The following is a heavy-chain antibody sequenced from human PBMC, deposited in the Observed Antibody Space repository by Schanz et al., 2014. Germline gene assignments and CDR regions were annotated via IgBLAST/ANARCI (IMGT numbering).Heavy chain of an antibody. J-gene: IGHJ3*02. V-gene: IGHV1-18*01. CDR1: GYTFTSYG. CDR2: ISPYNGNT. Sequence: QVQLVQSGPEVKKPGSSVKVSCKASGYTFTSYGISWVRQAPGQGLEWMGWISPYNGNTNYAQKLQGRVTMTADTSTSTAYMDLRSLRSDDTALYYCTRGGYSYALSAFDIWGQGTMVTVSS. D-gene: IGHD5-18*01. CDR3: TRGGYSYALSAFDI.